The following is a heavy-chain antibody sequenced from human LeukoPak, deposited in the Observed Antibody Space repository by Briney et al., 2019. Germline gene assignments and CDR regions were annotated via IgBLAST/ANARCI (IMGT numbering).Heavy chain of an antibody. D-gene: IGHD3-22*01. CDR1: GDSISSGGSS. CDR3: ARAGYDSSGYSTYYFDY. CDR2: IYHSGST. J-gene: IGHJ4*02. Sequence: KPSETLSLTCAVSGDSISSGGSSWNWIRQSAGKGLEWIVYIYHSGSTYYNPSLKSRVSISVDTSKNQFSLKLSSVTAADTAVYYCARAGYDSSGYSTYYFDYWGQGTLVTVSS. V-gene: IGHV4-30-2*05.